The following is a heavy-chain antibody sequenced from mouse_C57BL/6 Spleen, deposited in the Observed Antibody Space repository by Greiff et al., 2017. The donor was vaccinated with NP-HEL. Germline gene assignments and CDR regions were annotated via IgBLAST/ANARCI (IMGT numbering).Heavy chain of an antibody. CDR2: INPYNGGT. Sequence: VQLQQSGPVLVKPGASVKMSCKASGYTFTDYYMNWVKQSHGKSLEWIGVINPYNGGTSYNQKFKGKATLTVDKSSSTAYMELNSLTSEDSAVYYCARSDGSSSFAYWGQGTLVTVSA. V-gene: IGHV1-19*01. CDR3: ARSDGSSSFAY. D-gene: IGHD1-1*01. J-gene: IGHJ3*01. CDR1: GYTFTDYY.